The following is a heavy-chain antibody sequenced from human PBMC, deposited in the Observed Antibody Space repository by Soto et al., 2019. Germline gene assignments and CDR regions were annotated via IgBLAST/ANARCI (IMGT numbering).Heavy chain of an antibody. J-gene: IGHJ4*02. Sequence: PSETLSLTCTVSGGSISSYYWSWIRQPPGKGLEWIGYIYYRGSTNYNPSLKSRVTISVYTSKNQFSLKLSSVTAADTAVYYCARVSYDSSGPQFDYWGQGTLVTVSS. CDR1: GGSISSYY. D-gene: IGHD3-22*01. CDR2: IYYRGST. V-gene: IGHV4-59*01. CDR3: ARVSYDSSGPQFDY.